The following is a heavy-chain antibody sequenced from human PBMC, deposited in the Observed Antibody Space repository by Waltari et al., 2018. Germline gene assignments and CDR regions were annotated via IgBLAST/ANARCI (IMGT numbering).Heavy chain of an antibody. V-gene: IGHV1-2*06. Sequence: QVQLVQSGAEVKKPGASVKVSCKASGYTFSGSYIHWVRQAPGQGLEWMERIDPNSGGTDYARKLAGRGSMTRDTSISTAYVELSSLRSDDTAVYYCAAKGVVLPATYDYWGQGTLVTVSS. CDR2: IDPNSGGT. CDR3: AAKGVVLPATYDY. CDR1: GYTFSGSY. J-gene: IGHJ4*02. D-gene: IGHD2-15*01.